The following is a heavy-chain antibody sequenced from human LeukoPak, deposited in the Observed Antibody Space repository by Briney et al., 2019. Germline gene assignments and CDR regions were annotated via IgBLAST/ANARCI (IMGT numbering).Heavy chain of an antibody. Sequence: GGSLRLSCAASGFTFSSYAMSWVRQAPGKGLEWVSAISGSGGSTYYADSVKGRFTISRDNSKNTLYLRMNSLRAEDTAVYYCAKAVTMIVVGEDAFDIWGQGTMVTVSS. V-gene: IGHV3-23*01. D-gene: IGHD3-22*01. J-gene: IGHJ3*02. CDR2: ISGSGGST. CDR3: AKAVTMIVVGEDAFDI. CDR1: GFTFSSYA.